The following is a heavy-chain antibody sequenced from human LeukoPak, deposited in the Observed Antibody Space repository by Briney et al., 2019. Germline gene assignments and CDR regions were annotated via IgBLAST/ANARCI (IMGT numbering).Heavy chain of an antibody. D-gene: IGHD6-13*01. CDR3: ARENGDAAYSSSWHVSPYYYYYMDV. V-gene: IGHV4-34*01. CDR1: GGSFSDYY. CDR2: INHSGST. J-gene: IGHJ6*03. Sequence: SETLSLTCAVYGGSFSDYYWSWIRQPPGKGLEWIGEINHSGSTNYNPSLKSRVTISVDTSKNQFSLKLSSVTAANTAVYYCARENGDAAYSSSWHVSPYYYYYMDVWGKGTTVTVSS.